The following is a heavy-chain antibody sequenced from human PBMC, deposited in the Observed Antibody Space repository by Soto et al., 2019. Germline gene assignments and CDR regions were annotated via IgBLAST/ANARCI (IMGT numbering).Heavy chain of an antibody. J-gene: IGHJ4*02. Sequence: GGSLRLSCAASGFTFSNYGLHWVRQAPGKGLEWVAVISHDGINKYYEDSVKGRFTISRDTSKNTLYLQMNSLRPEDTAVYFCAKDRGYEILDSWGQGTQVTVSS. CDR3: AKDRGYEILDS. CDR2: ISHDGINK. V-gene: IGHV3-30*18. CDR1: GFTFSNYG. D-gene: IGHD5-12*01.